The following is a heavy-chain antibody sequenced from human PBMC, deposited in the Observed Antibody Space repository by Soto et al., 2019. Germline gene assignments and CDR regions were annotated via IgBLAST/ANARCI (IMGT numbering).Heavy chain of an antibody. CDR2: ISPSSGHI. CDR1: GFTFSSCT. J-gene: IGHJ6*02. Sequence: EVHLVESGGGLVKPGGSLRLSCAVSGFTFSSCTMNWVRQAPGKGLEWVSSISPSSGHIYYADSVKGRFTISRDNAKNSLFLQMNSLRGKDKAVDYCSGCSGGACHKNYGMDVWGQGTTVNVSS. D-gene: IGHD2-15*01. V-gene: IGHV3-21*06. CDR3: SGCSGGACHKNYGMDV.